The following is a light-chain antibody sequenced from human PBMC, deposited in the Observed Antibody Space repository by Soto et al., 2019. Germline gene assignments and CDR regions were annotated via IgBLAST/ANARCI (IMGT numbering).Light chain of an antibody. V-gene: IGKV3-20*01. CDR2: GAS. Sequence: EIVLTQSPGALSLSPGERATLSCRASQSVSSSYLAWDQQKPGQAPRVLIHGASSRATGIPDRFSGSGSGTDFTLTISRLEPEDFAVYFCQQYGNPPPNALDQGTKVEIK. J-gene: IGKJ2*01. CDR3: QQYGNPPPNA. CDR1: QSVSSSY.